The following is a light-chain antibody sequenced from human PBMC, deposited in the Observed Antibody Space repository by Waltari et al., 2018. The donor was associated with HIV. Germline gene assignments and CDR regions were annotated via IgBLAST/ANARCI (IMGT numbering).Light chain of an antibody. Sequence: QSVLTQPPSVSAAPGQKVTISCSGSSSNIGNNYVSWYQQLPGTAPKLLIYDNKNRPSGMPDRFSGSESGTSATLGITGLQTGDEADYYCGTWDSSLSAWVFGGGTKLTVL. CDR1: SSNIGNNY. V-gene: IGLV1-51*01. CDR3: GTWDSSLSAWV. J-gene: IGLJ3*02. CDR2: DNK.